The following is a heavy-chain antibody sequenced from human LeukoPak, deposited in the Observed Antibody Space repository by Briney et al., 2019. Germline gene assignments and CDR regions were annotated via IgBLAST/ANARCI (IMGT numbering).Heavy chain of an antibody. Sequence: ASVKVSCKASGYTFTSYGISWVRQAPGQELEWMGWISAYNGNTNYAQKLQGRVTMTTDTSTSTAYMELRSLRSDDTAVYYCARGDYGDYPYGMDVWGQGTTVTVSS. CDR3: ARGDYGDYPYGMDV. CDR1: GYTFTSYG. V-gene: IGHV1-18*01. J-gene: IGHJ6*02. D-gene: IGHD4-17*01. CDR2: ISAYNGNT.